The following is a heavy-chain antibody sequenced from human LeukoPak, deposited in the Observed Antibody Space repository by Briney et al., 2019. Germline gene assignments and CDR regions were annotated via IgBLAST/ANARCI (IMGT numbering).Heavy chain of an antibody. J-gene: IGHJ4*02. CDR3: ARFHGSGTSSYFDS. V-gene: IGHV5-51*01. D-gene: IGHD3-10*01. CDR2: IYTVNSDT. CDR1: GYSFSNYW. Sequence: GKSRKISFMFSGYSFSNYWIGWVRQIPAKGREWIGIIYTVNSDTRNSPSFQGQVTISVDKSINTAYLQWSSLKASDMAMYYCARFHGSGTSSYFDSWGQGTPVTVSS.